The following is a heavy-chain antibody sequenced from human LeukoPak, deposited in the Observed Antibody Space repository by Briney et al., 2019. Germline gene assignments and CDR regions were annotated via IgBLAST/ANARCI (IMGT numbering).Heavy chain of an antibody. CDR2: IYYSGST. CDR3: ARNPLPKQQLVPLYYYYMDV. V-gene: IGHV4-39*01. J-gene: IGHJ6*03. CDR1: GGSISSSSYY. D-gene: IGHD6-13*01. Sequence: SETLSLTCTVSGGSISSSSYYWGWIRQPPGKGLEWIGSIYYSGSTYYNPSLKSRVTISVDTSKNQFSLKLSSVTAADTAVYYCARNPLPKQQLVPLYYYYMDVWGKGTTVTVSS.